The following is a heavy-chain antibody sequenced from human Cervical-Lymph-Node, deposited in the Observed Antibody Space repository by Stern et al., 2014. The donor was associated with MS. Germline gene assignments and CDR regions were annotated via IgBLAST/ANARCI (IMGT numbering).Heavy chain of an antibody. CDR3: VRDGLTGSDY. J-gene: IGHJ4*02. D-gene: IGHD1-20*01. V-gene: IGHV4-61*01. CDR2: VHYSGKT. CDR1: GVSVTSSSYY. Sequence: LQLQESGPGLLKPSETLSLTCSVSGVSVTSSSYYWSWVRQSPGKGLEWIGHVHYSGKTSYNPSLKSRVTISVDTSKNQFSLRLDSVTAADTAVYYCVRDGLTGSDYWGQGTLVAVSS.